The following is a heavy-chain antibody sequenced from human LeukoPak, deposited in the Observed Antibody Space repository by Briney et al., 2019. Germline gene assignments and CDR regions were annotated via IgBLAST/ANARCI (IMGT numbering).Heavy chain of an antibody. J-gene: IGHJ6*04. D-gene: IGHD3-10*02. CDR3: AELGITMIGGV. Sequence: GGSLRLSCAASGFSFGSYSMNWVRQAPGKGLEWISYISSSGRAIYYADSVKGRFTISRDNAKNSLYLQMNSLRAEDTAVYYCAELGITMIGGVWGKGTTVTISS. V-gene: IGHV3-48*04. CDR1: GFSFGSYS. CDR2: ISSSGRAI.